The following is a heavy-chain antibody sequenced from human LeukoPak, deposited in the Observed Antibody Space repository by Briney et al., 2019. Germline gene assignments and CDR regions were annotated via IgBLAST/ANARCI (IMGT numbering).Heavy chain of an antibody. Sequence: PGGSLRLSCAASGFTFDNYAMNWVRQVPGKGLEWISLISWNSGTIGYADSVKGRFTISRDNANNLLYLQMNSLRAEDTALYYCARAYKDRSLAGKKEFFQHWGQGTLVTVSS. V-gene: IGHV3-9*01. CDR1: GFTFDNYA. CDR3: ARAYKDRSLAGKKEFFQH. D-gene: IGHD6-19*01. CDR2: ISWNSGTI. J-gene: IGHJ1*01.